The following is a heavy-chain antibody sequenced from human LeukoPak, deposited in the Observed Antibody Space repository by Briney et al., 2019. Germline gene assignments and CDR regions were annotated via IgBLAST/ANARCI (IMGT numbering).Heavy chain of an antibody. Sequence: ASVKVSCKASGYTFTSYGISWVRQAPGQGLEWMGWISAYNGNTNYAQKLQGRVTMTTDTSTSTAYMELRSLRSDDTAVYYCARRPTYDFWSGYYDYWGQGTLVTVSS. V-gene: IGHV1-18*01. CDR3: ARRPTYDFWSGYYDY. D-gene: IGHD3-3*01. CDR1: GYTFTSYG. CDR2: ISAYNGNT. J-gene: IGHJ4*02.